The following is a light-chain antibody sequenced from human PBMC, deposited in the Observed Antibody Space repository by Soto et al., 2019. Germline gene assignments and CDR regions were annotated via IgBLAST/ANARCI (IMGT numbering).Light chain of an antibody. J-gene: IGKJ1*01. Sequence: DIQLPQSPASLSASVGYRVTITCRASQGISNYLALYQQKPGKVPKLLIYVASTLQSGVPSRVSGRGAGTDFTLTISSLQPEDVATSYCQKYNSAQWTCGQGTKVDIK. V-gene: IGKV1-27*01. CDR3: QKYNSAQWT. CDR2: VAS. CDR1: QGISNY.